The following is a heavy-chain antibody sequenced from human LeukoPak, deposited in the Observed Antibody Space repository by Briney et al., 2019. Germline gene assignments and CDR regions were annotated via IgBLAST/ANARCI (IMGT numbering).Heavy chain of an antibody. D-gene: IGHD5-24*01. CDR2: ISYDGSNK. CDR1: GFTFSSYA. CDR3: ARDGYNAGYYFDY. V-gene: IGHV3-30-3*01. J-gene: IGHJ4*02. Sequence: PGGSLRLSCAASGFTFSSYAMHWVRQAPGKGLEWVAVISYDGSNKYYADSVKGRFTISRDNSKNTLYLQMNSLRAEDTAVYYCARDGYNAGYYFDYWGQGTLVTVSS.